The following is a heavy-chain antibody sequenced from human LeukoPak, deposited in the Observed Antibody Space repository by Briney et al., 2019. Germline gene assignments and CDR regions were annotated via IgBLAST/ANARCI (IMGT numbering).Heavy chain of an antibody. Sequence: ASVKVSCKASGYTFTNYGISWLRQAPGQGLEWMGWISVYNGNTNYAQKFQGRVTMTTDTSTNTASMELRSLRSDDTAVYYCARESSAVVVPAAIVHWGQGTLVTVSS. CDR1: GYTFTNYG. J-gene: IGHJ4*02. CDR3: ARESSAVVVPAAIVH. CDR2: ISVYNGNT. V-gene: IGHV1-18*01. D-gene: IGHD2-2*02.